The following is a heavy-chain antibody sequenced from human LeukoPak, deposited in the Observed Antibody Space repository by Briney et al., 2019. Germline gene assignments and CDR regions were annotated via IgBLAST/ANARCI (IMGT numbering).Heavy chain of an antibody. CDR3: ARAIHPLWVVTATYYYYYYMDV. J-gene: IGHJ6*03. Sequence: GASVKVSCKASGYTFTSYDSNWVRQATGQGLEWMEEINPNRGNTVYAQKFHGRVIMTRNTSITTAYMELSSPRSEHTAVYYCARAIHPLWVVTATYYYYYYMDVWGKGTTVTVSS. V-gene: IGHV1-8*01. CDR2: INPNRGNT. D-gene: IGHD2-21*02. CDR1: GYTFTSYD.